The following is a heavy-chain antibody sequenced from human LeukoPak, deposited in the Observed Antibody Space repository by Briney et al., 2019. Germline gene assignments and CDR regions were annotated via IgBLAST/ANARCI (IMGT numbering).Heavy chain of an antibody. CDR3: ARGIIDTAMLPYYYYYMDV. V-gene: IGHV1-8*01. CDR2: MNPNSGNT. D-gene: IGHD5-18*01. J-gene: IGHJ6*03. Sequence: ASVKVSCKASGYTFTSYDINWVRQATGQGLEWMGWMNPNSGNTGYAQKFQGRVTMTRNTSISTAYTELSSLRSEDTAVYYCARGIIDTAMLPYYYYYMDVWGKGTTVTISS. CDR1: GYTFTSYD.